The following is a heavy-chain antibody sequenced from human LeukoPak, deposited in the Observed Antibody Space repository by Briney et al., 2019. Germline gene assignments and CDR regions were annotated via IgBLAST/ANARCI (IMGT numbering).Heavy chain of an antibody. Sequence: SVKVSCKASGGTFGSYAISWVRQAPGQGLEWMGGIIPIFGTANYAQKFQGRVTITADESTSTAYMELSSLRSEDTAVYYCARDEPTAMAWGGWGQGTLVTVSS. D-gene: IGHD5-18*01. CDR1: GGTFGSYA. J-gene: IGHJ4*02. CDR3: ARDEPTAMAWGG. CDR2: IIPIFGTA. V-gene: IGHV1-69*01.